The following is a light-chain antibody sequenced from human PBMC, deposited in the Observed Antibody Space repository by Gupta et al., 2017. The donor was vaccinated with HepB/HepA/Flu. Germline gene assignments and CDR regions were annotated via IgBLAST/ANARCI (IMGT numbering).Light chain of an antibody. CDR2: SNN. CDR1: SSNIGSNT. V-gene: IGLV1-44*01. Sequence: QSVLTQPPSASEPPGQRGTISCSGSSSNIGSNTIDWYHQLPRTAPNLLIYSNNQRPSGGPDRFSGSKSGTSASLAISGLQSEEEADYYCAAWDDSLNGLVVFGGGTKLTVL. CDR3: AAWDDSLNGLVV. J-gene: IGLJ2*01.